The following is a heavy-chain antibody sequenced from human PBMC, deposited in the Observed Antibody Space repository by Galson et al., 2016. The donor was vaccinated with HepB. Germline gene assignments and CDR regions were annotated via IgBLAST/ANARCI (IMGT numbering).Heavy chain of an antibody. J-gene: IGHJ4*02. CDR2: INPNSGGT. CDR1: GYTFIDYY. V-gene: IGHV1-2*04. Sequence: SVKVSCKASGYTFIDYYMHWVRQAPGQGLEWMGWINPNSGGTNYAQKFQGWVTMTRDPSISTAYMELSKLRSDDTAVYYCARGGRSPYDFWSTYFAYWGQGTLVTASS. CDR3: ARGGRSPYDFWSTYFAY. D-gene: IGHD3-3*01.